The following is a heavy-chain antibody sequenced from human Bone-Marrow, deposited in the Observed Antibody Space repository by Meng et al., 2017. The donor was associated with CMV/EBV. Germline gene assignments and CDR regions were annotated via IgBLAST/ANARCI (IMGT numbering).Heavy chain of an antibody. CDR1: GGSFSGYY. Sequence: LSLTCAVYGGSFSGYYWSWIRQPPGKGLEWVSRINSDGSSTSYADSVKGRVTISRDNAKNTLYLQMNSLRAEDTAVYYCARSQYSGSRSDYWGQGTLVTVSS. V-gene: IGHV3-74*01. CDR2: INSDGSST. D-gene: IGHD5-12*01. CDR3: ARSQYSGSRSDY. J-gene: IGHJ4*02.